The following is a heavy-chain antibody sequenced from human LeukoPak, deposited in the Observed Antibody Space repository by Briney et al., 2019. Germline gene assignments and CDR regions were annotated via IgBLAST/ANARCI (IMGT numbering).Heavy chain of an antibody. D-gene: IGHD3-22*01. CDR2: IRYDGSNK. CDR3: AKISYYYDSSGLDY. V-gene: IGHV3-30*02. CDR1: GFTFNTYA. J-gene: IGHJ4*02. Sequence: GGSLRLSCAASGFTFNTYAMHWVRQAPGKGLEWVAFIRYDGSNKYYADSVKGRFTISRDNSKNTLYLQMNSLRAEDTAVYYCAKISYYYDSSGLDYWGQGTLVTVSP.